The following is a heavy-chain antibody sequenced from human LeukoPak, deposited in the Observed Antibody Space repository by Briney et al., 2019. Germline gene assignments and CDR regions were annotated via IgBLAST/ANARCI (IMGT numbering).Heavy chain of an antibody. CDR1: GFTFSTYW. J-gene: IGHJ4*02. CDR2: IKTDGSQT. CDR3: ARASMGGRDYHLDS. D-gene: IGHD4/OR15-4a*01. V-gene: IGHV3-7*01. Sequence: GGSLRLSCAASGFTFSTYWMTWVRQAPGKGLEWVTNIKTDGSQTYYLDSVKGRFTISRDNAKNFLSLQLGSLRADDTGVYYCARASMGGRDYHLDSWGQGTLVTVSS.